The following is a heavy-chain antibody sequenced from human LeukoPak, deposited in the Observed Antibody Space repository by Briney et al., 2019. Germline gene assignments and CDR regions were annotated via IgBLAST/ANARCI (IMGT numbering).Heavy chain of an antibody. CDR3: ARGAMRGNWFDP. CDR2: IYTSGST. Sequence: SETLSLTCTVSGGSISSYYWGWIRQPAGKGLEWIGRIYTSGSTNYNPSLKSRVTMSVDTSKNQFSLKLSSVTAADTAVYYCARGAMRGNWFDPWGQGTLVTVSS. CDR1: GGSISSYY. V-gene: IGHV4-4*07. J-gene: IGHJ5*02. D-gene: IGHD2-2*01.